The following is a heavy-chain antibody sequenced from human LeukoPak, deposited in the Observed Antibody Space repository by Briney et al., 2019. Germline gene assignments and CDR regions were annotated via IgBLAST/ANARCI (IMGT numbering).Heavy chain of an antibody. D-gene: IGHD1-20*01. V-gene: IGHV3-23*01. CDR1: GFTFSSYA. Sequence: GGSLRLSCAASGFTFSSYAMSWVRQAPGKGLEWASTISGSASSTYNAESVRGRFTVSRDNSKNTLSLQMNSLTAEDTAVYFCAKGVTATRPDYFDNWGQGTLVSVSS. J-gene: IGHJ4*02. CDR2: ISGSASST. CDR3: AKGVTATRPDYFDN.